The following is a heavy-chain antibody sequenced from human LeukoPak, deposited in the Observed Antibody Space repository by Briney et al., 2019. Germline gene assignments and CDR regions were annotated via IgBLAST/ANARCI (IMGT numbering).Heavy chain of an antibody. V-gene: IGHV3-53*01. CDR3: ARDPYNSGSSYFDY. J-gene: IGHJ4*02. D-gene: IGHD3-10*01. CDR2: IYSGGST. Sequence: GGSLRLSCAVSGLTVSSNYMSWVPEAPGKGLEWVSAIYSGGSTFYADSVKGRFTISRDNSKNTLYLQMNSLRAEDTAVYYCARDPYNSGSSYFDYWGQGTLVTVSS. CDR1: GLTVSSNY.